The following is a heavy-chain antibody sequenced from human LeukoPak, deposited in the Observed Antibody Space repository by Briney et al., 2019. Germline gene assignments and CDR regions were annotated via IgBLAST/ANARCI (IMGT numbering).Heavy chain of an antibody. D-gene: IGHD3-22*01. CDR3: ARGRYYYDGSGSPCFDY. Sequence: ASVTVSCMASGYTFTSYVIIWVRQAAGQGLEWMGWMYPNSGNACYAQKVQGRVNMTRNTSISTAYMELSSLRSEDTAVYYCARGRYYYDGSGSPCFDYWGQGTLVTVSS. CDR2: MYPNSGNA. J-gene: IGHJ4*02. CDR1: GYTFTSYV. V-gene: IGHV1-8*01.